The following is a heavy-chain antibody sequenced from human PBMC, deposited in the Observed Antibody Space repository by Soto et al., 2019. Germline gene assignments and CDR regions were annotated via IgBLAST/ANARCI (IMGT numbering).Heavy chain of an antibody. CDR2: IYYSGST. CDR3: ARDNYDFWSGYSKYNWFDP. D-gene: IGHD3-3*01. CDR1: GGSISSYY. J-gene: IGHJ5*02. V-gene: IGHV4-59*01. Sequence: ASETLSLTCTGSGGSISSYYWSWIRQPPGKGLEWIGYIYYSGSTNYNPSLKSRVTISVDTSKNQFSLKLSSVTAADTAVYYCARDNYDFWSGYSKYNWFDPWGQGTLVTVSS.